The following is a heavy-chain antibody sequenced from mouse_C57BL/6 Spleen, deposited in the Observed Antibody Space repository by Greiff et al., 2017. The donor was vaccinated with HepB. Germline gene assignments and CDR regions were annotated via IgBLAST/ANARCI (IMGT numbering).Heavy chain of an antibody. D-gene: IGHD2-2*01. V-gene: IGHV6-3*01. CDR1: GFTFSNYW. CDR3: TGRVTTYFDV. Sequence: EVQRVESGGGLVQPGGSMKLSCVASGFTFSNYWMNWVRQSPEKGLEWVAQIRLKSDNYATHYAESVKGRFTISRDDSKSSVYLQMNNLRAEDTGIYYCTGRVTTYFDVWGTGTTVTVSS. CDR2: IRLKSDNYAT. J-gene: IGHJ1*03.